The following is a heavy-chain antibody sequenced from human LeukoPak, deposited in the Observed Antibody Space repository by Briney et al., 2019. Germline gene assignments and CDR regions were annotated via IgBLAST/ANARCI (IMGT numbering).Heavy chain of an antibody. CDR1: GFTFSSYG. CDR3: ARDSYYYGSGSPSDV. D-gene: IGHD3-10*01. CDR2: IWYDGSNK. J-gene: IGHJ6*02. Sequence: GGSLRLSCAASGFTFSSYGMPWVRQAPGKGLEWVAVIWYDGSNKYYADSVKGRFTISRDNSKNTLYLQMNSLRAEDTAVYYCARDSYYYGSGSPSDVWGQGTTVTVSS. V-gene: IGHV3-33*01.